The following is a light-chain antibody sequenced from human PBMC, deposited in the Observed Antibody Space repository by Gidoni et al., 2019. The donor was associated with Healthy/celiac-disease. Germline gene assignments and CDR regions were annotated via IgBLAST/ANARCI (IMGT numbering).Light chain of an antibody. Sequence: DIVMTQSPATLSVSPGERATLSCRASQSVSSNLAWYQQKTGQAPTLLIYGASTRATGIPARFSGSGSGTEFTLTISSLQSEDFAVYYCQQYNNWPPLTFGGGTKVEIK. CDR3: QQYNNWPPLT. J-gene: IGKJ4*01. CDR1: QSVSSN. V-gene: IGKV3-15*01. CDR2: GAS.